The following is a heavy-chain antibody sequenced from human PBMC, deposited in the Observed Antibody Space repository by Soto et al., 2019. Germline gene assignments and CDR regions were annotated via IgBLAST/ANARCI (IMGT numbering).Heavy chain of an antibody. D-gene: IGHD3-22*01. CDR3: VRMYDYDSSGERPLESDSCY. Sequence: EVQLVESGGGLVKPGGSLRLSCAASGITFSSYRMNWVRQAPGKGLEGVSSISSSSRYIYYADSVKGRFTISRDNTKNSLYLQMNSLRAKDTAVYYCVRMYDYDSSGERPLESDSCYWGQGTRVTVAT. CDR2: ISSSSRYI. V-gene: IGHV3-21*01. J-gene: IGHJ1*01. CDR1: GITFSSYR.